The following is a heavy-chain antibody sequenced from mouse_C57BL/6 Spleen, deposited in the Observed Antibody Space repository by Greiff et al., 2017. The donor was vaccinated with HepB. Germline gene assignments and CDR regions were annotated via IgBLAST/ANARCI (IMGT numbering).Heavy chain of an antibody. CDR3: ARNYYGNYVYFDY. D-gene: IGHD2-1*01. CDR1: GYAFSSYW. Sequence: QVQLQQSGAELVKPGASVKISCKASGYAFSSYWMNWVKQRPGKGLEWIGQIYPGDGDTNYNGKFKGKATLTADKSSSTAYMQLSSLTSEDSAVYFCARNYYGNYVYFDYWGQGTTLTVSS. V-gene: IGHV1-80*01. CDR2: IYPGDGDT. J-gene: IGHJ2*01.